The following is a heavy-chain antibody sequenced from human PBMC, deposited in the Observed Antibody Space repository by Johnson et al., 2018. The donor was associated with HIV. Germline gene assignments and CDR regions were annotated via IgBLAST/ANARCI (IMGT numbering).Heavy chain of an antibody. D-gene: IGHD5-24*01. Sequence: VQLVESGGGVVRPGESLRLSCAASGFTFSSYAMSWVRQAPGKGLEWVSAISGSGGSTCYADSVKGRFTISRDNSKNTLYLQMNSLRAEDTAVYYCAKDCGRWLQSDAFDIWGQGTMVTVSS. CDR1: GFTFSSYA. CDR3: AKDCGRWLQSDAFDI. V-gene: IGHV3-23*04. J-gene: IGHJ3*02. CDR2: ISGSGGST.